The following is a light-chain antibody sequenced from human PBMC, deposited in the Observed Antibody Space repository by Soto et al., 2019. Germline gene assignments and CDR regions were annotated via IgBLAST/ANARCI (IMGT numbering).Light chain of an antibody. V-gene: IGKV1-6*01. CDR2: AAS. CDR3: QQDHFFPFT. CDR1: QGITDD. J-gene: IGKJ4*01. Sequence: AIQMTQSPSSLSATVGDGVTITCRASQGITDDLSWYQQKPGRAPKLLIYAASSSQNGVPPRFSGSGSGTDFILTITSLQPEFFATYYCQQDHFFPFTTGGGTKVDSK.